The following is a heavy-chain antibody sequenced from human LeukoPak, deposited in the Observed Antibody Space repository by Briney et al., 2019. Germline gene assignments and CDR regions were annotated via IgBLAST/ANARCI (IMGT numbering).Heavy chain of an antibody. V-gene: IGHV3-30*02. J-gene: IGHJ5*02. CDR1: GFTFSSYG. CDR2: IRYDGSNK. Sequence: GGSLRLSCAASGFTFSSYGMHWVRQAPGKGLEWVAFIRYDGSNKYYADSVKGRFTISRDNSKNTLYLQMNSLRAEDTAVYYCASTAMVRGVSWFDPWGQGTLVTVSS. CDR3: ASTAMVRGVSWFDP. D-gene: IGHD3-10*01.